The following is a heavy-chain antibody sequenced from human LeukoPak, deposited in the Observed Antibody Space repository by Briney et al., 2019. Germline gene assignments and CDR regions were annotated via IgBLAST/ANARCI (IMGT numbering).Heavy chain of an antibody. J-gene: IGHJ6*02. V-gene: IGHV4-59*08. CDR2: IYYSGST. Sequence: PSETLSLTCTVSGGSISSYYWSWIRQPPGKGLEWIGYIYYSGSTNYNPSLKSRVTISVDTSKNQFSLKLSSVTAADTAVYYCARLRYSYGYGMDVWGQGTTVTVSS. CDR1: GGSISSYY. D-gene: IGHD5-18*01. CDR3: ARLRYSYGYGMDV.